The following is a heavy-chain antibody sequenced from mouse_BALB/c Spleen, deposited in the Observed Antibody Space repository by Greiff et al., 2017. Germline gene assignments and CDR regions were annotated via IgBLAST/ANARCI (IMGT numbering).Heavy chain of an antibody. D-gene: IGHD1-1*01. CDR1: GFNIKDYY. V-gene: IGHV14-1*02. J-gene: IGHJ2*01. CDR3: AGGNYYCYVDY. Sequence: EVQLQQSGAELVRPGALVKLSCKASGFNIKDYYMHWVKQRPEQGLEWIGWIDPENGNTIYDPKFPGKASITADTSSNTAYLQLSSLTSEDTAVYYCAGGNYYCYVDYWGQGTTLTVSS. CDR2: IDPENGNT.